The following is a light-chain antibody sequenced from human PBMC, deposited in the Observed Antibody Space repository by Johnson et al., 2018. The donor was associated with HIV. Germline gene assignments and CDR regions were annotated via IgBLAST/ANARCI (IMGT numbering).Light chain of an antibody. V-gene: IGLV1-51*02. CDR2: ESN. Sequence: QPVLTQPPSVSAAPGQKVTISCSGSSSNIGNNYVSWYQQVPGTAPKLLICESNKRPSGIPNRFSGSKSGTSATLAITGLHAGDEADYYCGTWDSSLSALYVFGTGTKVTVL. CDR1: SSNIGNNY. J-gene: IGLJ1*01. CDR3: GTWDSSLSALYV.